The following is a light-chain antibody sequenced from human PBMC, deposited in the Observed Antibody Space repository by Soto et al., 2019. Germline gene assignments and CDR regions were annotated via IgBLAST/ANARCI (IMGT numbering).Light chain of an antibody. CDR3: QQYIDSPRP. J-gene: IGKJ1*01. V-gene: IGKV3-20*01. CDR2: GVS. CDR1: QTVNRNY. Sequence: EIILTQSPGTLALSPGDGATLSCRASQTVNRNYLAWYHQRPGQPPRLLIYGVSNRASGVPDRFSGDGSGTEFTLTIGRLDPDDFGVYYCQQYIDSPRPCGQGTRVEVK.